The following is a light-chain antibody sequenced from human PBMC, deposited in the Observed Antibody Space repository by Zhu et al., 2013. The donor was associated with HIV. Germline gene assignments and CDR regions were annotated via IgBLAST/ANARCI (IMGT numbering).Light chain of an antibody. CDR2: DAS. J-gene: IGKJ3*01. Sequence: EIVMTQSPATLSVSPGERATLSCRATQSVSSNLAWYQQKPGQAPRLLIYDASTRATGIPARFSGSGSGTEFTLTISSLQSEDFAVYYCQQYSSPIFTFGPGPKRMSN. V-gene: IGKV3-15*01. CDR1: QSVSSN. CDR3: QQYSSPIFT.